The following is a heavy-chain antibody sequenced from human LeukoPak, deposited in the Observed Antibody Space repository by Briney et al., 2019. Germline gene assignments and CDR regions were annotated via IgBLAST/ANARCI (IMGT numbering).Heavy chain of an antibody. CDR2: INHSGST. D-gene: IGHD2-2*01. V-gene: IGHV4-34*01. J-gene: IGHJ5*02. CDR1: GRSFSGYY. CDR3: ASRYCSSTSCYSGLFDP. Sequence: SETLSLTCAVYGRSFSGYYWSWIRQPPGKGLEWIGEINHSGSTNYNPSLKSRVTISVDTSKNQFSLKLSSVTAADTAVYYCASRYCSSTSCYSGLFDPWGQGTLVTVSS.